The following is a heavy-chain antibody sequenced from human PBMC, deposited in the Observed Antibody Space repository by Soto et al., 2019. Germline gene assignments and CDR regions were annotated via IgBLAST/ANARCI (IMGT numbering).Heavy chain of an antibody. D-gene: IGHD1-26*01. CDR2: IYWDDSN. CDR3: AHAYGGRSLY. V-gene: IGHV2-5*02. J-gene: IGHJ4*02. Sequence: QITLKESGPTLVKPTQTLTLTCTFPGFSLTTDRVGVGWIRQPPGEALEWLAVIYWDDSNTYRPSLESRLTITKDTSKNQVALTMTNMDSLDTATYYCAHAYGGRSLYWGQGTLVTVSS. CDR1: GFSLTTDRVG.